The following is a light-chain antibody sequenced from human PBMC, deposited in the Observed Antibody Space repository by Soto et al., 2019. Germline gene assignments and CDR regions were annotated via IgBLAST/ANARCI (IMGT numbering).Light chain of an antibody. CDR1: SSDVGGYNS. CDR3: CSYAGSYTLI. CDR2: DVS. V-gene: IGLV2-11*01. Sequence: QSALTQPRSVSASPGQSVTISCTGTSSDVGGYNSVSWYQQHPGKAPKLMIYDVSKRPSGVPDRFSGSKSGNTASLTISGLQAEDEADYYCCSYAGSYTLIFGGGTKVTVL. J-gene: IGLJ2*01.